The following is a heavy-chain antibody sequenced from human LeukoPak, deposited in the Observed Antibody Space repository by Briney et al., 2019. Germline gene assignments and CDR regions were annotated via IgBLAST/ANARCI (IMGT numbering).Heavy chain of an antibody. Sequence: PSETLSLTCSVSGTSITNYYWSWIRQSPERGLEWIGYVSYVGGTKYHPSFKSRVSISIDSSNSHFSLRLTSMTAADTAVYYCARLPPVVLNLQNEGFDPWGQGTLVTVSS. D-gene: IGHD2-2*01. CDR1: GTSITNYY. CDR3: ARLPPVVLNLQNEGFDP. J-gene: IGHJ5*02. CDR2: VSYVGGT. V-gene: IGHV4-59*01.